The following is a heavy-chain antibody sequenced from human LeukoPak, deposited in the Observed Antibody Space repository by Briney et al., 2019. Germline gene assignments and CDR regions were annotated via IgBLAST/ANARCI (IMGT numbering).Heavy chain of an antibody. Sequence: SGGSLRLSCAASGFTFDDYAMHWVRQAPGKGLEWVSGIRWNSGSIGYADSVKGRFTISRDNAQTSLYLQMNSLRAEDTALYYCAKDSRDYYPSSGYTFDYWGQGTLVTVSS. J-gene: IGHJ4*02. CDR2: IRWNSGSI. CDR1: GFTFDDYA. CDR3: AKDSRDYYPSSGYTFDY. D-gene: IGHD3-22*01. V-gene: IGHV3-9*01.